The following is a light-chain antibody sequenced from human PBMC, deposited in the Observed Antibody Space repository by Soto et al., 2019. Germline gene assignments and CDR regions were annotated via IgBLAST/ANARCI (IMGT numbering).Light chain of an antibody. Sequence: QSVLTQPPSASETPGQRVTISCSGSSSNIGINTVDWFQQLPGTAHKLLIYNNNQRPSGVPDRSSGSKSGTSASLAISGLQSEDESDYYCAAWDDRLNGYVFGTGTKLTVL. CDR1: SSNIGINT. V-gene: IGLV1-44*01. CDR2: NNN. CDR3: AAWDDRLNGYV. J-gene: IGLJ1*01.